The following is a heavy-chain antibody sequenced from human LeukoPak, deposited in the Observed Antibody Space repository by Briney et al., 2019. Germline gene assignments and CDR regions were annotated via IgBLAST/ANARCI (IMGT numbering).Heavy chain of an antibody. D-gene: IGHD1-14*01. CDR3: ARDKNRITYSGPPSAFDI. CDR2: INPNSGGT. J-gene: IGHJ3*02. CDR1: GYTFTGYY. Sequence: ASVKVSCKASGYTFTGYYMHWVRQAPGQGLEWMGWINPNSGGTNYAQKFQGRVTMTRDTSISTAYMELSRLRSDDTAVYYCARDKNRITYSGPPSAFDIWGQGTMVTVSS. V-gene: IGHV1-2*02.